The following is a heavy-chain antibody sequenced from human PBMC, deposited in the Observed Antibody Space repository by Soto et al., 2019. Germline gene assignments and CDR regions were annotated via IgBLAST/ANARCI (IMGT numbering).Heavy chain of an antibody. J-gene: IGHJ4*02. Sequence: QVLLQESGPGLVQPSGTLSLSCVVSGVSISSNYYWGWVRQPPGKGLEWLGDISHIGSVNYNTSLKSRVTISMDKSQNQFSLKVNSVTDADTAVYYCARSFGWYAIDYWGQGTLVIVSS. D-gene: IGHD6-19*01. V-gene: IGHV4-4*02. CDR3: ARSFGWYAIDY. CDR2: ISHIGSV. CDR1: GVSISSNYY.